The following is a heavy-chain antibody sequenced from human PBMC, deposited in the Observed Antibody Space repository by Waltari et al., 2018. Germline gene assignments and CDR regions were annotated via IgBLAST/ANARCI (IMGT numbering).Heavy chain of an antibody. CDR1: GGSISRGGYY. CDR3: ARGIAAMVIYHWFDP. CDR2: LYHSGST. V-gene: IGHV4-31*03. J-gene: IGHJ5*02. Sequence: QVQLQESGPGLVKPSQTLSLTCTFSGGSISRGGYYWSWIRPHPGTGLEWIGYLYHSGSTYYNPSLKSRVTISVDRSKNQFSLKLSSVTAADTAVYYCARGIAAMVIYHWFDPWGQGTLVTVSS. D-gene: IGHD5-18*01.